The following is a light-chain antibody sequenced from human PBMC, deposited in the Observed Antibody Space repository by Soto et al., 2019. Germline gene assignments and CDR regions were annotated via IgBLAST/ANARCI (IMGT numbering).Light chain of an antibody. J-gene: IGKJ1*01. V-gene: IGKV1-9*01. CDR1: QGISTY. Sequence: IQLTQSPSFLSASIGDRVTITCRASQGISTYLAWYQQKPGKAPKSLIYGASTLQSGVPSRFSGAGSGTEFTLTISSLQPEDFATYYCQELNSYPRTFGPGNKVDIK. CDR2: GAS. CDR3: QELNSYPRT.